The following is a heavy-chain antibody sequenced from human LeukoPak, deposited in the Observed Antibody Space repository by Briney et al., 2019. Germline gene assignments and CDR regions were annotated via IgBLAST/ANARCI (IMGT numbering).Heavy chain of an antibody. CDR3: ARGVLTTVSYSMDV. Sequence: SETLSLTCTVSGGSISNQCWSWIRQPPGQGLEWIGYIYYSGSTNYNPSLKSRVTISVDTSKNQFSLKLSSVTAADTAVYYCARGVLTTVSYSMDVWGKGTTVTVSS. V-gene: IGHV4-59*11. CDR2: IYYSGST. D-gene: IGHD4-11*01. CDR1: GGSISNQC. J-gene: IGHJ6*03.